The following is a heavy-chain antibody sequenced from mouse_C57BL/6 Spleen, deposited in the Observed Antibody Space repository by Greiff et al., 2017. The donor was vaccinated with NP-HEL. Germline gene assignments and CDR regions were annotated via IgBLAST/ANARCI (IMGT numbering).Heavy chain of an antibody. D-gene: IGHD2-1*01. V-gene: IGHV1-76*01. CDR2: IYPGSGNT. CDR3: ARGGYDGNYFDY. CDR1: GYTFTDYY. J-gene: IGHJ2*01. Sequence: QVQLKQSGAELVRPGASVKLSCKASGYTFTDYYINWVKQRPGQGLEWIARIYPGSGNTYYNEKFKGKATLTAEKSSSTAYMQLSSLTSEDSAVYFCARGGYDGNYFDYWGQGTTLTVSS.